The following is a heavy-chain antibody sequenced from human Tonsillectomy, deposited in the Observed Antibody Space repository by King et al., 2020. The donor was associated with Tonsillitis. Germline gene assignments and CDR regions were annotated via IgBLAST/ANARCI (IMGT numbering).Heavy chain of an antibody. Sequence: VQLVESGAEVKKRGSSVKVSCKASGGTFGNHAISWVRQAPGQGLEWMGGIIPVFNTVNYAQRFQDRVTITAEKSTATAYLDLSSLRSDDTAIYYCASAYAYSSNWYGGRAIDAFNVWGQGTVVSVS. V-gene: IGHV1-69*06. D-gene: IGHD6-13*01. J-gene: IGHJ3*01. CDR3: ASAYAYSSNWYGGRAIDAFNV. CDR2: IIPVFNTV. CDR1: GGTFGNHA.